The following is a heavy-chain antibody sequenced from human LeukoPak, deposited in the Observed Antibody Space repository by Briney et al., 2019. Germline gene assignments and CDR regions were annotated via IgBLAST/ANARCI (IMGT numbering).Heavy chain of an antibody. CDR1: GYTFTSYG. J-gene: IGHJ4*02. V-gene: IGHV1-18*01. CDR3: ARSSSSWYEFDY. CDR2: ISACNGNT. Sequence: ASVKVSCKASGYTFTSYGISWVRQAPGQGLEWMGWISACNGNTNYAQKLQGRVTMTTDTSTSTAYMELRSLRSDDTAVYYCARSSSSWYEFDYWGQGTLVTVSS. D-gene: IGHD6-13*01.